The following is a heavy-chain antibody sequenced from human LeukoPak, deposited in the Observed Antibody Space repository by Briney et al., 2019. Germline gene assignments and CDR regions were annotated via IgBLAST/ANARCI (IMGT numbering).Heavy chain of an antibody. Sequence: PSETLSLTCTVSGGSISSSSYYWGWIRQPPGKGLEWIGSIYYSGSTYYNPSLKSRVTISVDTSKNQFSLKLSSVTAANKAVYSRALITAAVDYWGQGTLVTVS. CDR2: IYYSGST. CDR3: ALITAAVDY. CDR1: GGSISSSSYY. J-gene: IGHJ4*02. D-gene: IGHD6-25*01. V-gene: IGHV4-39*01.